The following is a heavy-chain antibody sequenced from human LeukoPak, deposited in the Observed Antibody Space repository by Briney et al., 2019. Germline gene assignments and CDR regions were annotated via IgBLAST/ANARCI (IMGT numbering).Heavy chain of an antibody. D-gene: IGHD3-22*01. CDR1: GFTFSSYW. CDR3: ARSTMIVVVDWYFDL. V-gene: IGHV3-7*01. CDR2: IKQDGSEK. Sequence: GGSLRLSCAASGFTFSSYWMSWVRQAPGKGLEWVANIKQDGSEKYYADSVKGRFTISRDNAKNSLYLQMNSLRAEDTAVYYCARSTMIVVVDWYFDLWGRGTLVTVSS. J-gene: IGHJ2*01.